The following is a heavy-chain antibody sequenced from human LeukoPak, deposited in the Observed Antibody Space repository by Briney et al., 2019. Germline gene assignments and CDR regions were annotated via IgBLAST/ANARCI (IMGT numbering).Heavy chain of an antibody. CDR2: INHSGST. D-gene: IGHD1-26*01. CDR1: GGSFSGYY. CDR3: ARGISRATRSFDM. V-gene: IGHV4-34*01. Sequence: PSETLSLTCAVYGGSFSGYYWSWIRQPPGKGLEWIGEINHSGSTNYNPSLKSRVTISVDTSKNQFSLKLSSVTAADTAVYYCARGISRATRSFDMWDQATMVTVSS. J-gene: IGHJ3*02.